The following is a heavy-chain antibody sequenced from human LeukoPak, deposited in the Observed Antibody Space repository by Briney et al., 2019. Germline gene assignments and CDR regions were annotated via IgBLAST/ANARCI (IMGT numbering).Heavy chain of an antibody. CDR3: ARVHSTGWSGY. J-gene: IGHJ4*02. V-gene: IGHV4-38-2*02. Sequence: SETLSLTCTVSGDSITGYYWGWIRQPPGKGLEWIGSICHSGSTYYNPSLKSRVTISVDTSKNQFSLKLSSVTAADTAAYYCARVHSTGWSGYWGQGTLVTVSS. CDR1: GDSITGYY. D-gene: IGHD6-19*01. CDR2: ICHSGST.